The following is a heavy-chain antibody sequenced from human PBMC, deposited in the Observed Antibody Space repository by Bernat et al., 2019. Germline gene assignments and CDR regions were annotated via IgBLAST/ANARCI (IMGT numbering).Heavy chain of an antibody. D-gene: IGHD3-10*01. V-gene: IGHV3-30*03. CDR1: GFTFSSYG. Sequence: QVQLVESGGGVVQPGRSLRLSCAASGFTFSSYGMHWVRQAPGKGLEWVAVISYDGSNKYYADSVKGRLTISRDKSKNTLYLQMNSLRAEDTAVYYCAVLWFGELTHKYYYYGMDVWGQGTTVTVSS. CDR3: AVLWFGELTHKYYYYGMDV. J-gene: IGHJ6*02. CDR2: ISYDGSNK.